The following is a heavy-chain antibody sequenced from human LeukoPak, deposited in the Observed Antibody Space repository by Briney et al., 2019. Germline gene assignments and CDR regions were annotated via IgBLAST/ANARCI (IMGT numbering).Heavy chain of an antibody. CDR1: GFTFSSHG. CDR2: IRYDGSNK. J-gene: IGHJ5*02. Sequence: PGGSLRLSCAASGFTFSSHGMHWVRQAPGKGLEWVAFIRYDGSNKYYADSVKGRFTISRDNSKNTLYLQMNSLRAEDTAVYYCAKTRRAAVNWFDPWGQGTLVTVSS. D-gene: IGHD2-15*01. V-gene: IGHV3-30*02. CDR3: AKTRRAAVNWFDP.